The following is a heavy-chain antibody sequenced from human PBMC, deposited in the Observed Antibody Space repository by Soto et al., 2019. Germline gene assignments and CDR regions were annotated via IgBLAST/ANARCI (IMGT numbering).Heavy chain of an antibody. J-gene: IGHJ4*02. V-gene: IGHV3-30*18. CDR2: ISYDGSNK. D-gene: IGHD6-13*01. CDR3: AKDPPGRVGSF. CDR1: GFTFSSYG. Sequence: PGGSLRLSCAASGFTFSSYGMHWVRQAPGTGLEWVAVISYDGSNKYYADSVKGRFTISRDNSKNTLYLQMNSLRAEDTAVYYCAKDPPGRVGSFWGQGTLVTVSS.